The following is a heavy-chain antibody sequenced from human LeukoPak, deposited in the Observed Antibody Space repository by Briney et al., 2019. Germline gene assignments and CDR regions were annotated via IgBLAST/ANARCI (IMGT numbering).Heavy chain of an antibody. CDR1: GGSISSYY. V-gene: IGHV4-59*12. D-gene: IGHD6-19*01. CDR3: ARDRGRWGIAVAGPLGY. J-gene: IGHJ4*02. Sequence: SETLSLTCTVSGGSISSYYWSWIRQPLGKGLEWIGYIYYSGSTYYNPSLKSRVTISVDTSKNQFSLKLSSVTAADTAVYYCARDRGRWGIAVAGPLGYWGQGTLVTVSS. CDR2: IYYSGST.